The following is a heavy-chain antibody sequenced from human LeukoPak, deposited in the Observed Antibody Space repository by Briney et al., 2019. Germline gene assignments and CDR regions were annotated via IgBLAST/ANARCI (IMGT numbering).Heavy chain of an antibody. CDR1: GFTFSSYG. D-gene: IGHD6-6*01. V-gene: IGHV3-30*18. J-gene: IGHJ4*02. Sequence: GGSLRLSCAASGFTFSSYGMHWVRQAPGKGLEWVAVISYDGSNKYYADSVKGRFTISRDNSKNTLYLQTNSLRAEDTAVYYCAKDRYSSSSVYFDYWGQGTLVTVSS. CDR3: AKDRYSSSSVYFDY. CDR2: ISYDGSNK.